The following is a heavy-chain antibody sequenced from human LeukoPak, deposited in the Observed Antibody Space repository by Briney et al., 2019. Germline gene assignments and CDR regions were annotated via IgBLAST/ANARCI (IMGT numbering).Heavy chain of an antibody. D-gene: IGHD3-22*01. Sequence: SETLSLTCTVSGGSISSYYWSWIRQPPGKGLEWIGRIYISGTTNYNSSLKSRITMSLDTSKNQLSLKLSSVTAADTAVYYCARHEAGSGYIDYWGQGTLVTVSS. CDR1: GGSISSYY. CDR3: ARHEAGSGYIDY. V-gene: IGHV4-4*07. J-gene: IGHJ4*01. CDR2: IYISGTT.